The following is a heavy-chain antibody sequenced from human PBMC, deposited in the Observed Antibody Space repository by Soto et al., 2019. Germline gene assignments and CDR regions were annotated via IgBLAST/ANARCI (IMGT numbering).Heavy chain of an antibody. CDR2: INGDGSSI. V-gene: IGHV3-74*01. D-gene: IGHD4-17*01. J-gene: IGHJ4*02. Sequence: GGSLRLSCAASGFTFTSYWMHWVRQVPGKEPVWVSRINGDGSSIAYADSVKGRFTISRDNVKNTLYLQMNSLRAEDTAVYYCAREYGNFILPLDDWGQGVLVTVSS. CDR1: GFTFTSYW. CDR3: AREYGNFILPLDD.